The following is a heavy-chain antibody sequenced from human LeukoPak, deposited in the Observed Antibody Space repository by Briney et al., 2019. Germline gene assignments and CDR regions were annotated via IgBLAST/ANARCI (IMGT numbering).Heavy chain of an antibody. D-gene: IGHD6-19*01. CDR2: IIPIFGTA. J-gene: IGHJ4*02. Sequence: SVKVSCKASGGTFSSYAISWVRQAPGQGLEWMGGIIPIFGTANYAQKFQGRVTITADESTSTAYMELSSLRSEDTAVYYCARDLGWSSGWNKAFDYWGQGTLVTVSS. CDR3: ARDLGWSSGWNKAFDY. CDR1: GGTFSSYA. V-gene: IGHV1-69*13.